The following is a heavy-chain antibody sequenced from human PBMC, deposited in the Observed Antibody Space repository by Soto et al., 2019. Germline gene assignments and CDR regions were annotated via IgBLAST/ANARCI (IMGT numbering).Heavy chain of an antibody. CDR1: GFTLSSFA. Sequence: QVQLVESGGGVVQPGRSLRLSCAASGFTLSSFAMHWVRQAPGKGLEWVAVISHDGSNKIYADSVKGRFTISRDNSKNTLSLQMNSPTAEDTAVYYCVRDGTNCSDGSCYSEYFQDWGKGTLVTVSS. V-gene: IGHV3-30-3*01. J-gene: IGHJ1*01. D-gene: IGHD2-15*01. CDR3: VRDGTNCSDGSCYSEYFQD. CDR2: ISHDGSNK.